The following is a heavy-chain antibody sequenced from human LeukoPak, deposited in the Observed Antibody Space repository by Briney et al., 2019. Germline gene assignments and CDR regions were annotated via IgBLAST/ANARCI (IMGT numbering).Heavy chain of an antibody. CDR1: GGSISSYY. Sequence: PSETLSLTCTVSGGSISSYYWSWIPQPAGKGLELIGRIYTSGNTNYNPSLKSRVTMSVDTSKNQFSLKLSSVAAADTAVYNWASGRIAALDYWGQGTLVTVSS. CDR2: IYTSGNT. D-gene: IGHD6-13*01. J-gene: IGHJ4*02. CDR3: ASGRIAALDY. V-gene: IGHV4-4*07.